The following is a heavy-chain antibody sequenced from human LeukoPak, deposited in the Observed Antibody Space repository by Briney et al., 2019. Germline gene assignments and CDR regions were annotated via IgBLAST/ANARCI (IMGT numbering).Heavy chain of an antibody. V-gene: IGHV3-7*03. CDR3: ARGRVPAGAPYYFDH. CDR2: IKQDGSEK. D-gene: IGHD2-2*01. CDR1: GFTFTTYW. J-gene: IGHJ4*02. Sequence: PGGSLRLSCAASGFTFTTYWMSWVRQAPGKGLEWVANIKQDGSEKYYVDSVKGRFTISRDNAKNSLFLQMNSLRAEDTAVYYCARGRVPAGAPYYFDHWGQGTLVTVSS.